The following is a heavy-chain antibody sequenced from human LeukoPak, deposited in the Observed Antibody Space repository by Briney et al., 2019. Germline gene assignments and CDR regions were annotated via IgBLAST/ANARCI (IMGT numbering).Heavy chain of an antibody. CDR3: TKDLSSVIIPGYFDD. D-gene: IGHD3-10*02. J-gene: IGHJ4*02. CDR1: GFTFDDYA. V-gene: IGHV3-9*01. Sequence: GRSLRLSCAASGFTFDDYAMHWVRQVPGKGLQWVSGLNWNSGTIGYADSVKGRFTISRDSAKNSLYLQMNSLRAEDTAFYYCTKDLSSVIIPGYFDDWGQGTLVTVSS. CDR2: LNWNSGTI.